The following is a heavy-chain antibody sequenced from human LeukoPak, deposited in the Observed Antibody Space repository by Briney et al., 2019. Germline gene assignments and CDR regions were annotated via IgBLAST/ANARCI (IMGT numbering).Heavy chain of an antibody. J-gene: IGHJ6*03. V-gene: IGHV3-21*01. D-gene: IGHD1/OR15-1a*01. Sequence: GGSLRLSCVDSGFTFRTYSMNWVRQAPGKGLEWVAPISSSSSYIYYADSVKGRLTISRDNAKNSLYLQMNSLRAEDTAVYYCARDKLEQTYYYYYMDVWGKGTTVTVSS. CDR2: ISSSSSYI. CDR3: ARDKLEQTYYYYYMDV. CDR1: GFTFRTYS.